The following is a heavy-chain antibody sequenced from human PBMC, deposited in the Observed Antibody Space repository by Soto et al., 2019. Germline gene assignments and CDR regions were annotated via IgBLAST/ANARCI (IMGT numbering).Heavy chain of an antibody. V-gene: IGHV1-3*01. CDR1: GYTFTSYA. J-gene: IGHJ5*02. Sequence: GASVKVSCKASGYTFTSYAMHWVRQAPGQRLEWMGWINAGNGNTKYSQKFQGRVTITRDTSASTAYMELSSLRSEDTAVYYCAGSIFGVVIGPWFDPWGQGTLVTVS. CDR3: AGSIFGVVIGPWFDP. CDR2: INAGNGNT. D-gene: IGHD3-3*01.